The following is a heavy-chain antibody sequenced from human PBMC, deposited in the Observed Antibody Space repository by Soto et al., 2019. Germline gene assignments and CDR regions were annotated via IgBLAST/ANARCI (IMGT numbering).Heavy chain of an antibody. CDR1: GGTFSNYG. V-gene: IGHV1-69*12. D-gene: IGHD3-22*01. CDR3: ARGGSDYEGSGYYQVHV. Sequence: QVQLVQSGAEVKKPGSSVKVSCKSSGGTFSNYGFSWVRQAPGQGLECMGVIVPIFGAEHPQKFQGRVTSTADESTNTVFMELRGLRSEDTAVYYGARGGSDYEGSGYYQVHVWGQGATVTVSS. CDR2: IVPIFGA. J-gene: IGHJ6*02.